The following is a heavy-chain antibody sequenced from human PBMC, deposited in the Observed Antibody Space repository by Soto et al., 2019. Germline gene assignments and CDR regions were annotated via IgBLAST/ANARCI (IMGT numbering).Heavy chain of an antibody. CDR1: GFTFSSYA. CDR3: AAGVLSIGLWQVGVDY. V-gene: IGHV3-23*01. CDR2: ISGSGGST. D-gene: IGHD6-19*01. Sequence: EVQLLESGGGLVQPGGSLRISCAASGFTFSSYAMSWVRQAPGKGLEWVSAISGSGGSTYYADSVKGRFTISRDNSKNTLYLQMNSLRAEDTAVYYCAAGVLSIGLWQVGVDYWGQGTLVTVSS. J-gene: IGHJ4*02.